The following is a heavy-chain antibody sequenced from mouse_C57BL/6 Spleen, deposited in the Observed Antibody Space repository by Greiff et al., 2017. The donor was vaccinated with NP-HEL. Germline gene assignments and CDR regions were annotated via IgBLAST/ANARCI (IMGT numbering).Heavy chain of an antibody. CDR1: GYTFTSYW. CDR2: IYPSDSET. D-gene: IGHD1-1*02. Sequence: QVQLQQPGAELVRPGSSVKLSCKASGYTFTSYWMDWVKQRPGQGLEWIGNIYPSDSETHYNQKFKDKATLTVDKSSSTAYMQLSSLTSEDSAVYYCARGGGGNPRGYAMDYWGQGASVTVSS. J-gene: IGHJ4*01. CDR3: ARGGGGNPRGYAMDY. V-gene: IGHV1-61*01.